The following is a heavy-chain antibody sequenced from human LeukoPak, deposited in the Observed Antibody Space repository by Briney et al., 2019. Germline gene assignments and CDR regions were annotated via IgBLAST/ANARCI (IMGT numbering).Heavy chain of an antibody. CDR1: GGSISSYY. CDR2: IYYSGST. V-gene: IGHV4-59*01. J-gene: IGHJ5*02. CDR3: ARQGFYINWFDP. D-gene: IGHD3-3*01. Sequence: KPSETLSLTCTVSGGSISSYYWSWIRQPPGKGLEWIGYIYYSGSTNYNPSLKSRVTISVDTSKNQFSLKLSSVTAADTAVYYCARQGFYINWFDPWGQGTLVTVSS.